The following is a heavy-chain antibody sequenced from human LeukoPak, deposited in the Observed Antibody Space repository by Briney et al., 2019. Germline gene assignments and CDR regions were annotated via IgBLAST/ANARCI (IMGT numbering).Heavy chain of an antibody. CDR3: ARIYYDSSGYTDHYFDY. CDR1: GYSISSGYY. CDR2: TYHRGNT. V-gene: IGHV4-38-2*02. J-gene: IGHJ4*02. Sequence: PSETLSLTCTVSGYSISSGYYWGWVRQPPGKGLEWIGTTYHRGNTYYNPSLKSRVTISVDTSKNQFSLKLSSVTAADTAVYYCARIYYDSSGYTDHYFDYWGQGTLVTVSS. D-gene: IGHD3-22*01.